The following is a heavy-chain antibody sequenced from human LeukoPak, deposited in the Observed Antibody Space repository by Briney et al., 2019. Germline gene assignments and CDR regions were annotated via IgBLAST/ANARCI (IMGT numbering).Heavy chain of an antibody. J-gene: IGHJ4*02. V-gene: IGHV3-21*01. Sequence: GGSLRLSCAASGFTFSSYSMNWVRQAPGKGLEWVSSISSSSSYIYYADSVKGRFTISRDNSRNTLYLQMNSLRAEDTAVYYCARGPPHYDSSGNMLDYWGQGTLVTVSS. D-gene: IGHD3-22*01. CDR1: GFTFSSYS. CDR3: ARGPPHYDSSGNMLDY. CDR2: ISSSSSYI.